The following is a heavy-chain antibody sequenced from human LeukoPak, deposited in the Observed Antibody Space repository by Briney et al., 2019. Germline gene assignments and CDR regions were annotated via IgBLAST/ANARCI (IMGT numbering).Heavy chain of an antibody. Sequence: GGSLRLSCAASGFTFSDYYMSWIRQAPGKGLEWLSYISKNGKTIYYADSVKGRFTISRDNAKNSLYLQMNSLRAEDTAVYYCARGQPGVAAAGNLDYWGQGTLVTVSS. CDR1: GFTFSDYY. D-gene: IGHD6-13*01. CDR2: ISKNGKTI. CDR3: ARGQPGVAAAGNLDY. J-gene: IGHJ4*02. V-gene: IGHV3-11*04.